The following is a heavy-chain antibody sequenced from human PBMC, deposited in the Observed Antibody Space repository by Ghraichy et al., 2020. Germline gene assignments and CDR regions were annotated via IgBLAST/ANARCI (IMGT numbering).Heavy chain of an antibody. CDR3: ARDRPCDYDCFGFDP. J-gene: IGHJ5*02. Sequence: SETLSLTCAVSGDSVDSGSYFWTWVRQPPGKGLEWIGSIYSRGTLNYNPSLKSRITISKDTSKNQFSLQLTSVTAADTAVYYCARDRPCDYDCFGFDPWGQGTLVTVSS. CDR2: IYSRGTL. CDR1: GDSVDSGSYF. V-gene: IGHV4-61*01. D-gene: IGHD4-17*01.